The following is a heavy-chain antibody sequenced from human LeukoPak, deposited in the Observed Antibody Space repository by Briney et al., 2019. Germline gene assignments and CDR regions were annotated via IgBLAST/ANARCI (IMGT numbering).Heavy chain of an antibody. J-gene: IGHJ4*02. D-gene: IGHD2-15*01. V-gene: IGHV4-34*01. CDR3: ARLLVVAAYYFDY. CDR2: INHSGST. CDR1: GGSFSGYY. Sequence: SETLSLTCAVYGGSFSGYYWSWIRQPPGKGLEWIGEINHSGSTNYNPSLKSRVTISVDTSKNQFSPKLSSVTAADTAVYYCARLLVVAAYYFDYWGQGTLVTVSS.